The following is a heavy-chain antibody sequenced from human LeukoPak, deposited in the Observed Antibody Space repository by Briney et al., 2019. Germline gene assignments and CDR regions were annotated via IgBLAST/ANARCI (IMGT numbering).Heavy chain of an antibody. D-gene: IGHD3-3*01. CDR2: ISGTSSYI. Sequence: GGSLRLSCAASGFTFSNYGMNWVRQAPGKGLEWVSFISGTSSYIYYAESVKGRFTISRDNAESSLYLQMNSLRAEDTAVYYCASGVVSAYWGRGTLVTVSS. CDR3: ASGVVSAY. J-gene: IGHJ4*02. CDR1: GFTFSNYG. V-gene: IGHV3-21*01.